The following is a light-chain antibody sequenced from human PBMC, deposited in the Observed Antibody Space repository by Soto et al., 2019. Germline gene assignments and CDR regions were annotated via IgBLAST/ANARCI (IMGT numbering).Light chain of an antibody. V-gene: IGKV3-15*01. CDR3: QQYGGSPIT. CDR2: GAS. Sequence: EIVMAPSTAPPSLSPGERATLSSRASQSVSSNLAWYQQKPGQAPRLLIYGASTRATGIPARFSGSGSGTEFTLTISSLQSEDFAVYYCQQYGGSPITFGLGTDWR. CDR1: QSVSSN. J-gene: IGKJ5*01.